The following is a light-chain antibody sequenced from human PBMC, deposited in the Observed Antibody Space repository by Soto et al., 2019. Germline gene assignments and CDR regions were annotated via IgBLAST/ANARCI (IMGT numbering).Light chain of an antibody. J-gene: IGKJ1*01. CDR3: QHYGNSPRT. CDR1: QSVSSSY. V-gene: IGKV3-20*01. CDR2: GAS. Sequence: EIVLTQSPGTLSLSPGERATLSCRASQSVSSSYLAWYQQKPGQAPRLLIYGASSRATGIPERFSGSGSGTDFTLTISRLEPEDFAVYYCQHYGNSPRTFGQGTKVEIK.